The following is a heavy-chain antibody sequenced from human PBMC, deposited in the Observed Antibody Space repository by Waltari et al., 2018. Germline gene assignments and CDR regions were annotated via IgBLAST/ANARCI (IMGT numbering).Heavy chain of an antibody. CDR3: ARRNGDYYYYGMDV. Sequence: QLQLQESGPGLVKPPETLSLTCTVSGGSLSSSSYSLAWIRQPPGKGREWIGSIYYSGSTYYNPSLKSRVTISVDTSKNQFSLKLSSVTAADTAVYYCARRNGDYYYYGMDVWGQGTTVTVSS. J-gene: IGHJ6*02. CDR2: IYYSGST. D-gene: IGHD4-17*01. CDR1: GGSLSSSSYS. V-gene: IGHV4-39*01.